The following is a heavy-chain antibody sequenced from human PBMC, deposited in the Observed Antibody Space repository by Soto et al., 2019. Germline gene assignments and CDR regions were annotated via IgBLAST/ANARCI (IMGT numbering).Heavy chain of an antibody. CDR1: GFTFSSYG. D-gene: IGHD3-22*01. CDR3: AKDPLASLYYDTSAYSGMDV. V-gene: IGHV3-30*18. CDR2: ISYDASNK. J-gene: IGHJ6*02. Sequence: GGSLRLSCAASGFTFSSYGMHWVRQAPGKGLEWVAVISYDASNKYYADSVKGRFTISRDNSKNTLYVQMNSLRAEDTAVYYCAKDPLASLYYDTSAYSGMDVWGQGTTVTVSS.